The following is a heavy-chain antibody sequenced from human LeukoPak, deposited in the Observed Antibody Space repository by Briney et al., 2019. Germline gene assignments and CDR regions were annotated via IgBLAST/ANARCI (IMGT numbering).Heavy chain of an antibody. V-gene: IGHV1-69*13. Sequence: ASVKVSCKASGGTFSSYAISWVRQAPGQGLEWMGGIIPIFGTANYAQRFQGRVTITADESTSTAYMELSSLRSEDTAVYYCARVTATYYYGSSGSPDAFDIWGQGTMVTVSS. J-gene: IGHJ3*02. CDR2: IIPIFGTA. CDR1: GGTFSSYA. CDR3: ARVTATYYYGSSGSPDAFDI. D-gene: IGHD3-22*01.